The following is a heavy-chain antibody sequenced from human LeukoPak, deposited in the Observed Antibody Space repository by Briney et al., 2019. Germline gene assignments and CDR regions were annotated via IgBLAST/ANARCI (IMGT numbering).Heavy chain of an antibody. Sequence: SETLSLTCTVSGGSISDYYWSWLRQPPGKGLEWIGYIYYSGNTHYNPSLKSRVTISLDTSVNQFSLKLSSVTAADTAVYYCARVDSSVDAFDIWGQGTMVTVSS. CDR1: GGSISDYY. CDR2: IYYSGNT. J-gene: IGHJ3*02. D-gene: IGHD3-22*01. CDR3: ARVDSSVDAFDI. V-gene: IGHV4-59*01.